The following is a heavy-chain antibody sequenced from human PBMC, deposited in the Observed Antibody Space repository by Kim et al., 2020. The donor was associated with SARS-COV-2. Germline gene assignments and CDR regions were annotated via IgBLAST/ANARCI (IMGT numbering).Heavy chain of an antibody. D-gene: IGHD3-10*01. CDR3: ARGPRGYYNALDV. Sequence: NGDAVMGRFTISRDNAKKSLYLQMNSLRAEDTALYYCARGPRGYYNALDVWGQGTTVTVSS. V-gene: IGHV3-20*03. J-gene: IGHJ6*02.